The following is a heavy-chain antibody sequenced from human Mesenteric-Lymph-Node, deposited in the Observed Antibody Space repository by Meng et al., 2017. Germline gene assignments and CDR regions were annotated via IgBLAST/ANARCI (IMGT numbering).Heavy chain of an antibody. V-gene: IGHV3-48*03. CDR2: ISSSGNTK. J-gene: IGHJ3*02. CDR1: GFTFSRYE. Sequence: GESLKISCAASGFTFSRYEMNWVRQAPGKGLEWVSYISSSGNTKYYADSVKSRFTISRDNAKNSLYLQMNSLRAEDTAVYFCARDSGGSYYRAHGFDIWGQGKKV. D-gene: IGHD1-26*01. CDR3: ARDSGGSYYRAHGFDI.